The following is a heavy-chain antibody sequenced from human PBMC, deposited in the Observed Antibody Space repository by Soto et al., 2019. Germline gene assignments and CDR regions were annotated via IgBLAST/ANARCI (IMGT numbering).Heavy chain of an antibody. CDR1: GGTFSSYA. J-gene: IGHJ6*02. CDR3: ARNSYGGSYTYGMDV. CDR2: IIPIFGTA. Sequence: SVKVSCKASGGTFSSYAISWVRQAPGQGLEWMGGIIPIFGTANYAQKFQGRVTITADESTGTAYMELSSLRSEDTAVYYCARNSYGGSYTYGMDVWGQGTTVTVSS. V-gene: IGHV1-69*13. D-gene: IGHD1-26*01.